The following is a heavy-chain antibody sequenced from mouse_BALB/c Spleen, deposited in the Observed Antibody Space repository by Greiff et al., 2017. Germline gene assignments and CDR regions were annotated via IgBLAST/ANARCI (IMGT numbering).Heavy chain of an antibody. J-gene: IGHJ2*01. CDR2: IYPGSGST. V-gene: IGHV1S22*01. D-gene: IGHD1-1*01. CDR1: GYTFTSYW. Sequence: LQQPGSELVRPGASVKLSCKASGYTFTSYWMHWVKQRPGQGLEWIGNIYPGSGSTNYDEKFKSKATLTVDTSSSTAYMQLSSLTSEDSAVYYCTSFITTVVGYFDYWGQGTTLTVSS. CDR3: TSFITTVVGYFDY.